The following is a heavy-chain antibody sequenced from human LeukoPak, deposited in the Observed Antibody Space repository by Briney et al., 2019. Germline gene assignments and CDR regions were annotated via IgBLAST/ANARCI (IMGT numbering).Heavy chain of an antibody. J-gene: IGHJ4*02. CDR2: IYPGDSDT. CDR3: TRPAASGYDSPANY. Sequence: GESLKISCKGSGYSFTTYWIGWVRQMPGKGLEWMGIIYPGDSDTRYSPSFQGQVTISADKPISTAYLQWSSLKASDTAMYYCTRPAASGYDSPANYWGQGTLVTVSS. CDR1: GYSFTTYW. V-gene: IGHV5-51*01. D-gene: IGHD5-12*01.